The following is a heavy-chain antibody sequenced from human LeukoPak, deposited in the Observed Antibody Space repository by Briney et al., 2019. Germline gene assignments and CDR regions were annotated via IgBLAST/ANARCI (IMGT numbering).Heavy chain of an antibody. CDR2: IYPADSDT. D-gene: IGHD3-10*01. CDR1: GYSFTHYW. Sequence: GESLKISCKGSGYSFTHYWIGWVRQMSGKGLESMGIIYPADSDTTYSPSFQGQVTISADKSISTVYLQWSSLKASDTAMYYCARQSRDGSKTRGYYFDYWGQGTLVTVSS. V-gene: IGHV5-51*01. J-gene: IGHJ4*02. CDR3: ARQSRDGSKTRGYYFDY.